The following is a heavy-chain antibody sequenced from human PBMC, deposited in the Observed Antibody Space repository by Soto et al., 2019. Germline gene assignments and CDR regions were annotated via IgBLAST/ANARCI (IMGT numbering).Heavy chain of an antibody. CDR3: ARDLEFRDGNISHLDY. CDR1: GGTFRNHV. D-gene: IGHD3-10*01. CDR2: IIPIIGTP. J-gene: IGHJ4*02. V-gene: IGHV1-69*13. Sequence: SVKVSCKASGGTFRNHVFNWVRQAPGQGLEWMGGIIPIIGTPNYAQKFQGRVTITADASTNTVYLEVSSLRSQDTPVYHCARDLEFRDGNISHLDYWGQGTLVTVSS.